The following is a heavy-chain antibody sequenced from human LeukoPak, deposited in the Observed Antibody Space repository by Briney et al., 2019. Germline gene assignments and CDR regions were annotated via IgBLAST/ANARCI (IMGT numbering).Heavy chain of an antibody. D-gene: IGHD6-13*01. Sequence: PGRSLRLSCAASGFTFDDYAMHWVRQAPGKGLEWVSGISWNSGSIGYADSVKGRFTISRDNAKNSLYLQMNSLRAEDTAVYYCARVIGSSWIDYWGQGTLVTVSS. CDR3: ARVIGSSWIDY. CDR1: GFTFDDYA. J-gene: IGHJ4*02. CDR2: ISWNSGSI. V-gene: IGHV3-9*01.